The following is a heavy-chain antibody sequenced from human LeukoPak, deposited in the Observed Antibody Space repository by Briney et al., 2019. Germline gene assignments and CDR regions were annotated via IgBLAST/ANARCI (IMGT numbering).Heavy chain of an antibody. Sequence: SVKVSCKASGTTFSKSAISWVRQAPGQGLEWMRGIIPILGTTNYAQKFQDRVSVTTDESTSTAYMEVNSLGSVDTAVYYCARDDGSATMGFDSWGQGTLVTVSS. V-gene: IGHV1-69*05. CDR3: ARDDGSATMGFDS. CDR1: GTTFSKSA. J-gene: IGHJ4*02. CDR2: IIPILGTT. D-gene: IGHD1-26*01.